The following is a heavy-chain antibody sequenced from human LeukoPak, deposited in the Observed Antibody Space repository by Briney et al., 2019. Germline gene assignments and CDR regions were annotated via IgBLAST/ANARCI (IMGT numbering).Heavy chain of an antibody. CDR1: GFTFSSYA. V-gene: IGHV3-23*01. J-gene: IGHJ3*02. Sequence: GGSLRLSCAASGFTFSSYAMSWVRQAPGKGLEWVSATSGSGVSTYYADSVKGRFTISRDNSKNTLYLQMNSLRADDTALYYCAKDLGFGGPHDAFDIWGQGTMVTVSS. CDR3: AKDLGFGGPHDAFDI. D-gene: IGHD3-10*01. CDR2: TSGSGVST.